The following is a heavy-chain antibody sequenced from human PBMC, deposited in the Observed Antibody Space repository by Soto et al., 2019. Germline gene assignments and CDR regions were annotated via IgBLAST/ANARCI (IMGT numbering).Heavy chain of an antibody. CDR2: ISYTGRT. D-gene: IGHD7-27*01. CDR3: AREWGLLPYYVMNV. V-gene: IGHV4-59*01. J-gene: IGHJ6*02. CDR1: GGSISSYY. Sequence: PSETLSLTCTVSGGSISSYYWSWIRQPPGKGLEWIEYISYTGRTKYNPSLQSRVTISVDTSKNDFSLNLSSVTAADTAVYFCAREWGLLPYYVMNVWGHGTAVTVSS.